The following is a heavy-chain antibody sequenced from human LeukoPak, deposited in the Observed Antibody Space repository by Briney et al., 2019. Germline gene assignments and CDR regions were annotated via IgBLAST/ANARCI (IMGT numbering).Heavy chain of an antibody. CDR2: IYSDNT. Sequence: GSLRLSCTVSGFTVSSNSMSWVRQAPGKGLEWVSFIYSDNTHYSDSVKGRFTISRDNSKNTLYLQMNSLRAEDTAVYYCARRLAYGDSADYWGQGTLVTVSS. CDR3: ARRLAYGDSADY. D-gene: IGHD4-17*01. J-gene: IGHJ4*02. CDR1: GFTVSSNS. V-gene: IGHV3-53*01.